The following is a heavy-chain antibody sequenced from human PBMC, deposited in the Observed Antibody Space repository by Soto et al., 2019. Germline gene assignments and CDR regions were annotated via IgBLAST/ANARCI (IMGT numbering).Heavy chain of an antibody. D-gene: IGHD3-10*01. CDR2: IIPIFGTA. J-gene: IGHJ6*02. CDR3: ARGWFEELLSNLFYYYGMDV. CDR1: GGTFSSYA. V-gene: IGHV1-69*01. Sequence: QVQLVQSGAEVKKPGSSVKVSCKASGGTFSSYAISWVRQAPGQGLEWMGGIIPIFGTANYAQKFQGRVTITADESTSTAYMELSSLRSEDTAVYYCARGWFEELLSNLFYYYGMDVWGQGTTVTVSS.